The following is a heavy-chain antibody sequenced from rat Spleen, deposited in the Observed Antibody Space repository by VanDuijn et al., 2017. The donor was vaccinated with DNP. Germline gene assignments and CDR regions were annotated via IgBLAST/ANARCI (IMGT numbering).Heavy chain of an antibody. Sequence: EVQLVESGGGLVQPGRSLKLSCAASGFTFSNYYMAWVRQAPKKGLEWVAASSYDGSSTYYRDSVKGRFSVSRDDAKGNLYLQMDSLRSEDTATYFCTRGGTYYFDYWGQGVMVTVSS. CDR2: SSYDGSST. CDR1: GFTFSNYY. CDR3: TRGGTYYFDY. V-gene: IGHV5-7*01. J-gene: IGHJ2*01. D-gene: IGHD1-9*01.